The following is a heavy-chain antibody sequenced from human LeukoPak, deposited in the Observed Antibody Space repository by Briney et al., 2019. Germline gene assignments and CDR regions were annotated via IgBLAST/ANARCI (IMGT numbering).Heavy chain of an antibody. CDR3: ARPLSGTTDFDY. J-gene: IGHJ4*02. D-gene: IGHD1-20*01. V-gene: IGHV3-21*01. Sequence: GGSVRLSCAASGFTFSSYTMNWARQAPGKGLEWVSLISSSSSYIFYADSVKGRFTISRDNAKKSLYLQMNSLRAEDTAVYYCARPLSGTTDFDYWGQGTLVSVSS. CDR2: ISSSSSYI. CDR1: GFTFSSYT.